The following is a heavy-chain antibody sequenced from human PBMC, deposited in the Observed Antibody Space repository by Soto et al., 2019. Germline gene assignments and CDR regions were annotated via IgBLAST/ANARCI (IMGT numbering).Heavy chain of an antibody. J-gene: IGHJ6*02. CDR3: ARKYTAWSFDYRFDV. CDR1: GFTFSTYS. Sequence: GGSLRLSCVGSGFTFSTYSINWVRQAPGKGLEWVSFISSRSDIYYADSVKGRFTISRDNAKNSVSLQMNSLRAEDTAVYYCARKYTAWSFDYRFDVWGQGTTVTVPS. D-gene: IGHD5-12*01. CDR2: ISSRSDI. V-gene: IGHV3-21*01.